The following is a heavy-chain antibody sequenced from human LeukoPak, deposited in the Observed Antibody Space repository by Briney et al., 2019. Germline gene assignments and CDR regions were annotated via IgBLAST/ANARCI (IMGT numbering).Heavy chain of an antibody. CDR3: ARGLRLRRVPAARGDYYFDY. CDR1: GYTFTSYD. D-gene: IGHD2-2*01. V-gene: IGHV1-8*01. J-gene: IGHJ4*02. Sequence: SVKVSCKASGYTFTSYDINWERQATGQGLEWMGWINPNSGNTGYAQKFQGRVTMTRNTSISTAYMELSSLRSEDTAVYYCARGLRLRRVPAARGDYYFDYWGQGTLVTVSS. CDR2: INPNSGNT.